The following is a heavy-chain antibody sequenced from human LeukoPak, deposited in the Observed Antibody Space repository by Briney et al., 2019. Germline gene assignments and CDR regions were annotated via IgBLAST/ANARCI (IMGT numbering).Heavy chain of an antibody. CDR3: ARGKGALVVPAAPCPGS. Sequence: GASVKVSCKASGYTFTGYYMHWVRQAPGQGLEWMGWINPNNGGTDYAQKFQGRVTMTRDTSISTAYMELSRLRSDDTAVYYCARGKGALVVPAAPCPGSWGQGTLVTVSS. J-gene: IGHJ5*02. CDR1: GYTFTGYY. CDR2: INPNNGGT. V-gene: IGHV1-2*02. D-gene: IGHD2-2*01.